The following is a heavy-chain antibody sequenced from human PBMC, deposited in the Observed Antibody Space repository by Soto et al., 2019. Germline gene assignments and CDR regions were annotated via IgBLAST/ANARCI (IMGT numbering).Heavy chain of an antibody. V-gene: IGHV3-33*01. Sequence: QVQLVESGGGVVQPGRSLRLSCAASGFTFSSDGMHWVRQAPGQGLGWVAVIWYDGSNKYYADSVKGRFTISRDNSKNTLYLQMNSLRAEDTAVYYCATGRIAAAGAIDYWGQGTLVTVSS. CDR1: GFTFSSDG. CDR3: ATGRIAAAGAIDY. CDR2: IWYDGSNK. D-gene: IGHD6-13*01. J-gene: IGHJ4*02.